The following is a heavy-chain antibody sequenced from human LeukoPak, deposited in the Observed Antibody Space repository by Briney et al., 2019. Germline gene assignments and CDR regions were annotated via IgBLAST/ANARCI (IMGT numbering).Heavy chain of an antibody. J-gene: IGHJ4*02. CDR2: INHSGST. V-gene: IGHV4-34*01. CDR3: ARGLIQLWHNFDY. Sequence: PSETLSLTCAVYGGSFSGYYWSWIRQPPGKGLEWIGEINHSGSTNYNPSLKSRVTISVDTSKNQFSLKLSSVTAADTAVYYCARGLIQLWHNFDYWGQGTLVTVSS. D-gene: IGHD5-18*01. CDR1: GGSFSGYY.